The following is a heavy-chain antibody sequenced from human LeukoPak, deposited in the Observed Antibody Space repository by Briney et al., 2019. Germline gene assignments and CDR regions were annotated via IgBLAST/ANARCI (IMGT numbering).Heavy chain of an antibody. CDR1: GGTFSSYT. J-gene: IGHJ4*02. CDR3: LCFGLGAHGAGTY. D-gene: IGHD6-13*01. Sequence: SVKVSCKASGGTFSSYTISWVRQAPGQGLEWMGRIIPIFGTANYAQKFQGRVTITTDESTSTAYMELSSLRSEDTAVYYCLCFGLGAHGAGTYWGQGTLVTVSS. V-gene: IGHV1-69*05. CDR2: IIPIFGTA.